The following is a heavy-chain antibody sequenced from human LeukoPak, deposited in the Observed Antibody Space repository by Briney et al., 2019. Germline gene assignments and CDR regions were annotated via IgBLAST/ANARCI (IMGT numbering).Heavy chain of an antibody. D-gene: IGHD2-2*02. CDR1: GFTFSSYS. CDR2: ISSSSSYI. Sequence: GGSLRLSCAASGFTFSSYSMNWVRQAPGKGLAWVSSISSSSSYIYYADSVKGRFTISRDNAKNSLYLQMNSLRAEDTAVYYCARVPTYCSSTSCYMRSGNWFDPWGQGTLVTVSS. V-gene: IGHV3-21*01. J-gene: IGHJ5*02. CDR3: ARVPTYCSSTSCYMRSGNWFDP.